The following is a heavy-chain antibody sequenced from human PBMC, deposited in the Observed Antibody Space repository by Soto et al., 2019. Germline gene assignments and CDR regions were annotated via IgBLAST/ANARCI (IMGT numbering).Heavy chain of an antibody. Sequence: QVQLQESGPGLVKPSETLSLTCTVSGGSISSYYWSWIRQPPGKRLEWIGYIYYSGSTNYNPSLKGRVTISVDTSKNQFSLKLSSVTAADTAVYYCARDWIAVAGRLSWFDPWGQGTLVTVSS. CDR1: GGSISSYY. CDR3: ARDWIAVAGRLSWFDP. D-gene: IGHD6-19*01. CDR2: IYYSGST. V-gene: IGHV4-59*01. J-gene: IGHJ5*02.